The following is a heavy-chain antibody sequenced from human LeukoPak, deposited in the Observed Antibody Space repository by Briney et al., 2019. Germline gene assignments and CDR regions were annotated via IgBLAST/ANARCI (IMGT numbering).Heavy chain of an antibody. CDR1: GFTFSSYA. CDR2: ISGSGGST. J-gene: IGHJ4*02. D-gene: IGHD2/OR15-2a*01. V-gene: IGHV3-23*01. CDR3: ARGSMHFYHLYTDY. Sequence: PGGSLRLSCAASGFTFSSYAMSWVRQAPGKGLEWVSAISGSGGSTYYADSVKGRFTISRDNSKNTLYLQMNSLRDEDTAVYYCARGSMHFYHLYTDYWGQGTLVTVSS.